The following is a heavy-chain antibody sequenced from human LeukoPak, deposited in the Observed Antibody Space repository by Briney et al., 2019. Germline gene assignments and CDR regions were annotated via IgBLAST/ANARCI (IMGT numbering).Heavy chain of an antibody. V-gene: IGHV3-74*01. J-gene: IGHJ4*02. CDR1: GFTFGNFW. Sequence: GGSLRLSCAASGFTFGNFWMHWVRQVPGKGLVWVARISADGTKAAYADSVKGRFTISRDNARNTLNLQMNGLRAEDTALYYCAKDIGTMVRGAIGYWGQGTLVTVSS. D-gene: IGHD3-10*01. CDR3: AKDIGTMVRGAIGY. CDR2: ISADGTKA.